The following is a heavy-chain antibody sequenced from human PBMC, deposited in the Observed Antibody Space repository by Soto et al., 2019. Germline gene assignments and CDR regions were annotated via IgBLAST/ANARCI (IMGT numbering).Heavy chain of an antibody. Sequence: QVQLVQSGAEVKKPGSSVKVSCKASGGTFSSYAISWVRQAPGQGLEWMGGIIPIFGTANYAQKFQGRVTITADESTSTAYMERSSLRSEDTAVYYCVMTTVTHYYYYGMDVWGQGTTVTVSS. CDR1: GGTFSSYA. CDR2: IIPIFGTA. D-gene: IGHD4-17*01. J-gene: IGHJ6*02. V-gene: IGHV1-69*01. CDR3: VMTTVTHYYYYGMDV.